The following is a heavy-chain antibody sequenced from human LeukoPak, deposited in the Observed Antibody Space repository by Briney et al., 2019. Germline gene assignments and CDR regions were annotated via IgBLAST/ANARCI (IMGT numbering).Heavy chain of an antibody. CDR3: ARHEYSGSYYGLSWFDP. CDR1: GGSISSSGYY. CDR2: IYYRGST. D-gene: IGHD1-26*01. J-gene: IGHJ5*02. V-gene: IGHV4-39*01. Sequence: PSETLSLTCTVSGGSISSSGYYWGWIRQPPGKGLEWIASIYYRGSTYYNPSLKSRVTISVDTSKNQLSLKLSSLTAADTAVYYCARHEYSGSYYGLSWFDPWGQGTLVTVSS.